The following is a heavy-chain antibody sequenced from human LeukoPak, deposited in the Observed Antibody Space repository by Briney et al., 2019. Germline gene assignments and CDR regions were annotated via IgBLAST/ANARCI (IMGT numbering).Heavy chain of an antibody. Sequence: PSETLSLTCAVYGGSFSGYYWSWIRQPPGKGLEWIGYIYYSGSTNYNPSLKSRVTISVDTSKNQFSLKLSSVTAADTAVYYCARADGDYAPERFDYWGQGTLVTVSS. J-gene: IGHJ4*02. CDR2: IYYSGST. D-gene: IGHD4-17*01. CDR3: ARADGDYAPERFDY. V-gene: IGHV4-59*01. CDR1: GGSFSGYY.